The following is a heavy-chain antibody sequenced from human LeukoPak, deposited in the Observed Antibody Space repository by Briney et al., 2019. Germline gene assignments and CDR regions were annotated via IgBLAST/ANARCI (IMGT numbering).Heavy chain of an antibody. Sequence: GRSLRLSCAASGFTFSSYGMYWVRQAPGKELEWVAVISYDGSNKYYADSVKGRFTISRDNSKNTLYLQMNSLRAEDTAVYYCAKVGPDCSGGSCYSGLDYWGQGTLVTVSS. CDR3: AKVGPDCSGGSCYSGLDY. J-gene: IGHJ4*02. CDR2: ISYDGSNK. V-gene: IGHV3-30*18. CDR1: GFTFSSYG. D-gene: IGHD2-15*01.